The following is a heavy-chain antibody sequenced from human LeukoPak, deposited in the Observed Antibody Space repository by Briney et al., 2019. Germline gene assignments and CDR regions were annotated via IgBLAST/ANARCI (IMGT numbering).Heavy chain of an antibody. J-gene: IGHJ6*02. D-gene: IGHD3-10*01. Sequence: PGGSLRLSCAASGFTFSSYAMSWVRQAPGKGLEWVSATSGSGGSTYYADSVKGRFTISRDNSKNTLYLQMNSLRAEDTAVYYCAKSMVRGVMGYYYGMDVWGQGTTVTVSS. CDR1: GFTFSSYA. V-gene: IGHV3-23*01. CDR2: TSGSGGST. CDR3: AKSMVRGVMGYYYGMDV.